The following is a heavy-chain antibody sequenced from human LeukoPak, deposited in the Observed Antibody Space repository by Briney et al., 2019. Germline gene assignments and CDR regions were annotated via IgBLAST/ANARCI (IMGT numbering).Heavy chain of an antibody. CDR3: AKAGSIRFDY. CDR1: GFTFSSYT. CDR2: ISTSSSYI. J-gene: IGHJ4*02. V-gene: IGHV3-21*04. D-gene: IGHD1-26*01. Sequence: PGGSLRLSCAASGFTFSSYTMNWVRQAPGKGLEWVSFISTSSSYIYYADSVKGRFTISRDNAKNSLFLQMNSLRAEDTAVYYCAKAGSIRFDYWGQGTLVTVSS.